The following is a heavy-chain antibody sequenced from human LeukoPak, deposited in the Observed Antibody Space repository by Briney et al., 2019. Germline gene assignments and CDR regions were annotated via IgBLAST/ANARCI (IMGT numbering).Heavy chain of an antibody. J-gene: IGHJ4*02. V-gene: IGHV5-51*01. CDR2: IYPGDSDT. CDR3: ASTPYYYDSSGYYFDY. D-gene: IGHD3-22*01. CDR1: GYSFTSYW. Sequence: GESLKISCQGSGYSFTSYWIGWVRQMPGKGLEWMGIIYPGDSDTRYSPSFQGQVTISADKSISTAYLQWSSLKASDTAMYYCASTPYYYDSSGYYFDYWGQGTLVTVSS.